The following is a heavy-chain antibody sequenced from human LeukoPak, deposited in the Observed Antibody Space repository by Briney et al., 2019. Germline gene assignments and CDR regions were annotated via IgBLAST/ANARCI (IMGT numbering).Heavy chain of an antibody. D-gene: IGHD3-10*01. Sequence: SETLSLTCTVSGGSISSYYWSWIRQPPGKGLEWIGYIYYSGSTNYNPSLKSRVTISVDTSKNQFSLKLSSVTAADTAVYYCARGGSAGSGIWFDPWGQGSLVTVSS. CDR3: ARGGSAGSGIWFDP. J-gene: IGHJ5*02. CDR1: GGSISSYY. V-gene: IGHV4-59*01. CDR2: IYYSGST.